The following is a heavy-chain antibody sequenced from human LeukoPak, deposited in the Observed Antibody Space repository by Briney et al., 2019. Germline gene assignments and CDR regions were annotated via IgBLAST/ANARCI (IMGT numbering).Heavy chain of an antibody. CDR2: INPNSGGT. V-gene: IGHV1-2*02. CDR3: ARARDYGDYSY. J-gene: IGHJ4*02. CDR1: GYTFTGYY. Sequence: ASVKVSCKASGYTFTGYYMHWVRQAPGQGLEWMGWINPNSGGTNYAQKFQGRVTMTRDTSISTAYMELSSLRSEDTAVYYCARARDYGDYSYWGQGTLVTVSS. D-gene: IGHD4-17*01.